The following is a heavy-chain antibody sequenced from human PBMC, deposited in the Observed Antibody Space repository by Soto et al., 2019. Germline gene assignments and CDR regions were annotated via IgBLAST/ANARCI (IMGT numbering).Heavy chain of an antibody. D-gene: IGHD2-21*01. CDR1: GGSISSGDYY. J-gene: IGHJ4*02. CDR3: ARLQCGGGTGYLVY. CDR2: IYHSGST. V-gene: IGHV4-30-4*01. Sequence: QVQLQESGPGLVKPSQTLSLTCTVSGGSISSGDYYWSWVRQPPGKGLESIGYIYHSGSTYYNPSLKRRVTISVDTSKNQFSLKLTSVTVADTAVYYCARLQCGGGTGYLVYWGQGTLVTVSS.